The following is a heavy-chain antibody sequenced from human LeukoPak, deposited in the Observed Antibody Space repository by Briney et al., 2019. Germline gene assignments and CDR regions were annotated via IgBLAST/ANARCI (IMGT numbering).Heavy chain of an antibody. CDR1: GYTFTSYY. Sequence: ASVKVSCEASGYTFTSYYMHWVRQAPGQGLEWMGIINPSGGSTSYAQKFQGRVTMTRDTSTSTVYMELSSLRSEDTAVYYCARGKRLRYFDWLSPSFDYWGQGTLVTVSS. CDR2: INPSGGST. J-gene: IGHJ4*02. D-gene: IGHD3-9*01. CDR3: ARGKRLRYFDWLSPSFDY. V-gene: IGHV1-46*01.